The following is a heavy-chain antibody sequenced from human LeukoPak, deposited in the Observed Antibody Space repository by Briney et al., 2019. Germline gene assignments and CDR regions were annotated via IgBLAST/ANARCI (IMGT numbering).Heavy chain of an antibody. CDR1: GFTFSSYW. CDR3: AKDSPVATR. D-gene: IGHD1-26*01. J-gene: IGHJ4*02. V-gene: IGHV3-74*01. CDR2: INSHGSST. Sequence: PGGSLRLSCAASGFTFSSYWMHWVRQAPGKGRVWVSRINSHGSSTSYAASVKGRFTISRDNAKNTLYLQMNSLRAEDTAVYSCAKDSPVATRWGQGTLVTVSS.